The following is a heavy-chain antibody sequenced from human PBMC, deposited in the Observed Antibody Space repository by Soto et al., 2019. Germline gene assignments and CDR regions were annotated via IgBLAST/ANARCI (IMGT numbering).Heavy chain of an antibody. D-gene: IGHD1-7*01. Sequence: PGGSLRLSCAASGFTFSTYAVSWVRQAPGKGLEWVSAVTGTGSNTYYADSVKGRFTISRDNSKNTLYLLMSSLTAEDTAVYYCAKETRSGTGRPDYFDYWGQGTLVTVSS. CDR3: AKETRSGTGRPDYFDY. CDR2: VTGTGSNT. V-gene: IGHV3-23*01. J-gene: IGHJ4*02. CDR1: GFTFSTYA.